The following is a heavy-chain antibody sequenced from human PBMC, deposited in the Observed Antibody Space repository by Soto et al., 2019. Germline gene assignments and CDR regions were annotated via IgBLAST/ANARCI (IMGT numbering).Heavy chain of an antibody. CDR2: ISGGGGGT. CDR1: GFTFSSYV. Sequence: GGSLRLSCAASGFTFSSYVMSWVRQAPGKGLEWVSSISGGGGGTYYADSVKGRFTISRDNSKNTLFLQMHSLRAEDTAVYYCAKDYVGVLADAFDIWGQGTMVTVSS. CDR3: AKDYVGVLADAFDI. D-gene: IGHD1-26*01. V-gene: IGHV3-23*01. J-gene: IGHJ3*02.